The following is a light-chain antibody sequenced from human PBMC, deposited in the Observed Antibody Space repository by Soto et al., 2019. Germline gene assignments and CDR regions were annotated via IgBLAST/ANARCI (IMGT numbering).Light chain of an antibody. J-gene: IGKJ4*01. CDR1: QNVNNNF. CDR2: GVS. CDR3: QQHGASFT. V-gene: IGKV3-20*01. Sequence: VLTQSPRTLSLSPGERATLSCRASQNVNNNFVAWYQQKPGQAPSLLIYGVSDRATGLPDRFSGSGSGTDFTLTISRLDPEDVAVYYCQQHGASFTFGGGTRVENK.